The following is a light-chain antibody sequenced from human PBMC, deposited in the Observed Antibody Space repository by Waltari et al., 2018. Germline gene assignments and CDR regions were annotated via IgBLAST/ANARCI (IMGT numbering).Light chain of an antibody. CDR2: EIN. J-gene: IGLJ2*01. CDR3: CSYAGSYTFGV. CDR1: SSDVGGYNY. Sequence: QSALTQPRSVSGSPGPSVTISSTGTSSDVGGYNYVPWYQQPPGKPPKLIIYEINKRPSGVPDRFSGSKSGNTASLTISGLQAEDEADYYCCSYAGSYTFGVFGGGTKVTVL. V-gene: IGLV2-11*01.